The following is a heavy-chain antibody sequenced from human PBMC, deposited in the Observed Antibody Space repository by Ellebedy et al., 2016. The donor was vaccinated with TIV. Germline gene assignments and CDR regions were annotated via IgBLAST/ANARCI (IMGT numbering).Heavy chain of an antibody. CDR1: GGSFSDYC. J-gene: IGHJ4*02. V-gene: IGHV4-34*01. CDR3: ARGQLLGPEIYDVSGYFPFYFDH. D-gene: IGHD3-22*01. CDR2: INHRGGT. Sequence: SETLSLTXAVYGGSFSDYCWSWIRQSPGKGLEWIGEINHRGGTNYNPSLKSRVTISRNTSKNQFSLNLSSMTAADTAVYYCARGQLLGPEIYDVSGYFPFYFDHWGQGTLVTVSS.